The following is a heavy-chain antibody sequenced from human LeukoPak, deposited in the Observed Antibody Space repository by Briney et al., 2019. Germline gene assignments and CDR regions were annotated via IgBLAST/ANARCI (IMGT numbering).Heavy chain of an antibody. Sequence: GGSLRLSCAASGFTFSSYEMNWVRQAPGKGLEWVSYISSSGSTIYYADSVKGRFTISRDNAKNSLFLQMNSLRADDTAVYYCAKAHPGFDYWGQGTLVTVSS. CDR1: GFTFSSYE. CDR3: AKAHPGFDY. J-gene: IGHJ4*02. CDR2: ISSSGSTI. V-gene: IGHV3-48*03.